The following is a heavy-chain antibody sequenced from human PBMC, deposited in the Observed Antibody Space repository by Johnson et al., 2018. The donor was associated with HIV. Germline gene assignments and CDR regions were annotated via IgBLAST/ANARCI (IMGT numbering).Heavy chain of an antibody. CDR2: ISSSGSTI. Sequence: VQLVESGGGVVQPGRSLRLSCAASGFTFSSYAMHWVRQPPGKGLEWVSYISSSGSTIYYADSVKGRFTISRDNAKNSLYLQMNSLRAEDTAVYYCARAYTYGALDLWGQGTLVTVSS. J-gene: IGHJ3*01. CDR1: GFTFSSYA. V-gene: IGHV3-48*04. D-gene: IGHD3-16*01. CDR3: ARAYTYGALDL.